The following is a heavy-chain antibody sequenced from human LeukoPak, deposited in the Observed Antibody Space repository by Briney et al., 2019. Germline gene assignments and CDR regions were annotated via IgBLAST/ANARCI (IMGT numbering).Heavy chain of an antibody. CDR2: ISVYNGNT. J-gene: IGHJ4*02. CDR1: GYTFSGYG. Sequence: ASVKVSCEASGYTFSGYGISWVRQSPGQALEWMGWISVYNGNTDYAQKLQGRVAMITDTSTSTAYMELRSLISDDTAVYYCARDVARGYTYGHLQVYWGQGTLVTVSS. D-gene: IGHD5-18*01. CDR3: ARDVARGYTYGHLQVY. V-gene: IGHV1-18*01.